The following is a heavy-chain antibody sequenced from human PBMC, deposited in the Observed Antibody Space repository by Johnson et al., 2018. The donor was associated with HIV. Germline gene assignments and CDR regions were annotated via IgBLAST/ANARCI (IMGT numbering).Heavy chain of an antibody. CDR3: ARGAPNWNYEPFSDAFDI. D-gene: IGHD1-7*01. Sequence: VQLVESGGGVVQPGRSLRLYCAASVFTFSSYPMHWVRQAPGKGLEWVAVISYDGSSKYYADSVKGRFTISRDNSKNTLYVQMNSLRAEYTAVYYCARGAPNWNYEPFSDAFDIWGQGTMVTVSS. V-gene: IGHV3-30-3*01. CDR1: VFTFSSYP. CDR2: ISYDGSSK. J-gene: IGHJ3*02.